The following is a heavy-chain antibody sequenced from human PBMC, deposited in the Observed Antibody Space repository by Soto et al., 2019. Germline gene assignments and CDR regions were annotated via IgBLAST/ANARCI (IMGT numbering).Heavy chain of an antibody. Sequence: PSETLSLTCAVSGGSITTAGYSWSWIRQPPGKGLEWIGYIYHGGTTYYNPSLKSRVTISSDRSKNQFFLSLTSVTAEDTAVYYCAGAQMMYYFDFWGQGTLVTVSS. CDR1: GGSITTAGYS. V-gene: IGHV4-30-2*01. CDR3: AGAQMMYYFDF. D-gene: IGHD3-16*01. J-gene: IGHJ4*02. CDR2: IYHGGTT.